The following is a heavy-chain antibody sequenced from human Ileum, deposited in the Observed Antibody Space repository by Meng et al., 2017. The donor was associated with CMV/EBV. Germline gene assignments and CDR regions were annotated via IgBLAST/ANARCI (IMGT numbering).Heavy chain of an antibody. Sequence: GGSLRLSCTVSGYSISSGYYWGWIRQPPGKGLEWVSTIGGSGHLTWYADSVRGRFTISRDNSKNTLFLHMNSLRADDTAVYFCVKTTQSPYSWGQGTLVTVSS. V-gene: IGHV3-23*01. D-gene: IGHD1-14*01. J-gene: IGHJ4*02. CDR2: IGGSGHLT. CDR1: GYSISSGYY. CDR3: VKTTQSPYS.